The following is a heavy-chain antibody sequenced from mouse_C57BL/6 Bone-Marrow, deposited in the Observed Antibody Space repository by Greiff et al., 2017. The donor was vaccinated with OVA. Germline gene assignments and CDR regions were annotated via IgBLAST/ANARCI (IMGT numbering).Heavy chain of an antibody. J-gene: IGHJ4*01. Sequence: LQESVAELAKPGASVKLSCKASGFTFTSYWMHWVKQRPGQGLEWIGYINPSSGYTKYNQKFKDKATLTADKSSRTAYMQPSSLTYEDSAVYYCARGMGFMDYWGQGTSVTVSS. CDR1: GFTFTSYW. V-gene: IGHV1-7*01. D-gene: IGHD2-3*01. CDR3: ARGMGFMDY. CDR2: INPSSGYT.